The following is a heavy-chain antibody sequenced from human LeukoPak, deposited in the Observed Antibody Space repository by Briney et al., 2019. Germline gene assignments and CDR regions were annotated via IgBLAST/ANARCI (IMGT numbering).Heavy chain of an antibody. J-gene: IGHJ4*02. Sequence: SETLSLTCTVSGGPINNYFWSWIRQPPGKGLEWMGRIYSSVSTSYNPSLKNRLTISLDKPKNQVSLKLTSVTAADTAMYVCAREQTTGFDQWGRGTLVTVSS. CDR1: GGPINNYF. V-gene: IGHV4-4*07. CDR2: IYSSVST. CDR3: AREQTTGFDQ. D-gene: IGHD4-17*01.